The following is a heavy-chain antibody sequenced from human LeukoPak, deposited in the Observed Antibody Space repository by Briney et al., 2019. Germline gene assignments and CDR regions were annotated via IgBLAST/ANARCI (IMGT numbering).Heavy chain of an antibody. CDR1: GGSISSGSHY. V-gene: IGHV4-61*02. CDR2: IYTSGST. D-gene: IGHD6-6*01. CDR3: ARDSSSSGYFQH. Sequence: SETLSLTCTVSGGSISSGSHYWSWIRQPAGKGLEWIGRIYTSGSTNYNPSLKSRVTISVDTSKNQFSLKLSSVTAADTAVYYWARDSSSSGYFQHWGRGTLVTVSS. J-gene: IGHJ1*01.